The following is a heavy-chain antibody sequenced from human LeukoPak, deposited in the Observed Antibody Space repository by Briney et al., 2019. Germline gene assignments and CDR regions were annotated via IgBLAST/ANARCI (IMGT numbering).Heavy chain of an antibody. CDR1: GGTFSSYA. CDR2: MNPNSGNT. D-gene: IGHD1-26*01. Sequence: GASVKVSCKASGGTFSSYAISWVRQAPGQGLEWMGWMNPNSGNTGYAQKFQGRVTFTRNTSISTAYMELSSLRSEDTAVYYCARAPSGSYYEAFDIWGQGTMVTVSS. J-gene: IGHJ3*02. CDR3: ARAPSGSYYEAFDI. V-gene: IGHV1-8*03.